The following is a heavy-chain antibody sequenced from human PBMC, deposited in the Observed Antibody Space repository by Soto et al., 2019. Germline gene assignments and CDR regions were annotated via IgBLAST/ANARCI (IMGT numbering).Heavy chain of an antibody. D-gene: IGHD5-18*01. Sequence: QLVQSGAEVKKPGASVKVSCKTSGPTFIAYYIHWVRQAPGQGLEWMGWIDPKSGGTTYEQKFLGRVTMTRDTSINTAYMELNTLTSDDTALYYCARRAYNYANMDVWGQGTTVTVSS. CDR2: IDPKSGGT. CDR1: GPTFIAYY. V-gene: IGHV1-2*02. CDR3: ARRAYNYANMDV. J-gene: IGHJ6*02.